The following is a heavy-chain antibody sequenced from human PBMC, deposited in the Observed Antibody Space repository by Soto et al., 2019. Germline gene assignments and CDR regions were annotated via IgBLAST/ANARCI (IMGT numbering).Heavy chain of an antibody. D-gene: IGHD4-17*01. V-gene: IGHV1-69*01. CDR1: GGTFSSYA. J-gene: IGHJ6*02. CDR2: IIPVFGTV. Sequence: QVQLVQSGAEVKKPGSSVKVSCKASGGTFSSYAISWVRQAPGQGLEWMGGIIPVFGTVNYAQKFRGRVTITADESTSTAYMELSSLRSEDTAVYYCARRNGDHFKSSYYYGMDVWGQGTTVTVSS. CDR3: ARRNGDHFKSSYYYGMDV.